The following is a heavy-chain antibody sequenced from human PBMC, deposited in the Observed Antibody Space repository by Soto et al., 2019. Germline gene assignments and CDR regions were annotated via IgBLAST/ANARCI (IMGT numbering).Heavy chain of an antibody. D-gene: IGHD2-15*01. CDR3: ARDRGGYCSGGSCYSSDDY. Sequence: QVQLVQSGAEVKKPGSSVKVSCKASGGTFSSYAISWVRQAPGQGLEWMGGIIPIFGTANYAQKFQGRVTITADKSTSTAYMELSSLRSEDTAVYYCARDRGGYCSGGSCYSSDDYWGQGTLVTVSS. CDR2: IIPIFGTA. CDR1: GGTFSSYA. J-gene: IGHJ4*02. V-gene: IGHV1-69*06.